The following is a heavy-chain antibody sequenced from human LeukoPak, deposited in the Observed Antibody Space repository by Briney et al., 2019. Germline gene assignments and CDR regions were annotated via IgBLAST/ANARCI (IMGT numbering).Heavy chain of an antibody. V-gene: IGHV3-30*18. CDR3: AKTYYYDSSGYSAST. CDR2: ISYDGSNK. CDR1: GFTFSSYG. Sequence: GGSLRLSCAASGFTFSSYGMHWVRQAPGKGLEWVAVISYDGSNKYYADSVKGRFTISRDNSKNTLYLQMNSLRAEDTAVYYCAKTYYYDSSGYSASTWGQGTLVTVSS. J-gene: IGHJ5*02. D-gene: IGHD3-22*01.